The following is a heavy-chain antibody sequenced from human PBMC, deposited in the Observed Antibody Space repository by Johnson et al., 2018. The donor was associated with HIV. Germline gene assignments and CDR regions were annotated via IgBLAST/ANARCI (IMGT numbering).Heavy chain of an antibody. Sequence: QVQLVESGGGVVQPGGSLRLSCAASGFTFSSYGMHWVRQAPGKGLEWVALIRYDGSKKYYADSVKGRFTISRDNSKNTMDLQMNSLRAEDTAVYYCAKEYYDDSSGFPDALDIWGQGTMVTVSS. CDR3: AKEYYDDSSGFPDALDI. D-gene: IGHD3-22*01. J-gene: IGHJ3*02. CDR1: GFTFSSYG. CDR2: IRYDGSKK. V-gene: IGHV3-30*02.